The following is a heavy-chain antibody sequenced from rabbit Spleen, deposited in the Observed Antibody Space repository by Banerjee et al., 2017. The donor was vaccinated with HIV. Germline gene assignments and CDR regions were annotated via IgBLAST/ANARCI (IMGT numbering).Heavy chain of an antibody. J-gene: IGHJ6*01. Sequence: QEQLVESGGGLVKPGASLTLTCIASGVSFSGNSYMCWVRQAPGKGLEWIACIDTGSSGFTYFASWAKGRFTIPKTASPTVTLQITSLTAADTATYFCARDTSSIFSSYGMDLWGPGTLGTVS. D-gene: IGHD1-1*01. CDR1: GVSFSGNSY. CDR2: IDTGSSGFT. CDR3: ARDTSSIFSSYGMDL. V-gene: IGHV1S45*01.